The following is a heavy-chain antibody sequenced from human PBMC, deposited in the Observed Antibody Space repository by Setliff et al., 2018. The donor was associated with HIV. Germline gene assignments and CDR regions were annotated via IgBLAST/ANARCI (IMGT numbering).Heavy chain of an antibody. D-gene: IGHD5-18*01. V-gene: IGHV4-39*02. J-gene: IGHJ4*02. Sequence: SETLSLTCTVSGASISNSPHFWGWVRQPPGKGLEWIGNAYYSGTTYYNSALKSRVTISVDLSSNRFSLQLTSVTAADTAVYYCARDSGGYNYGFAVGSFDYWGQGALVTVSS. CDR1: GASISNSPHF. CDR3: ARDSGGYNYGFAVGSFDY. CDR2: AYYSGTT.